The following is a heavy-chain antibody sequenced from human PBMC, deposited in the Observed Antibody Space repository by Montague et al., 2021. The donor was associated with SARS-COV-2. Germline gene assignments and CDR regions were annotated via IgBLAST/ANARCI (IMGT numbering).Heavy chain of an antibody. CDR3: ARHGKTRIAMIVVVIGYFDY. J-gene: IGHJ4*02. V-gene: IGHV4-39*01. D-gene: IGHD3-22*01. Sequence: SETLSPTCAVSGGSISSSSYYWGWIRQPPGKGLEWTGSIYYSGSTYYNPCLKSRVTISVDTSKNQFSLKLSSVTAADTAVYYCARHGKTRIAMIVVVIGYFDYWGQGTLVTVSS. CDR2: IYYSGST. CDR1: GGSISSSSYY.